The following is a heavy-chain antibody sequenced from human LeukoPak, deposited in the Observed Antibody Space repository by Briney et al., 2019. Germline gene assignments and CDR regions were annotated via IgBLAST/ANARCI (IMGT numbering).Heavy chain of an antibody. V-gene: IGHV1-24*01. CDR3: ATVGSTSRDFDY. J-gene: IGHJ4*02. Sequence: ASVKVSCKVFGYTLTELSMHWVRQAPGKGLEWMGGFDPEDGETIYVQKFQGRVTMTEDTSTDTAYMELSSLRSEDTAVYYCATVGSTSRDFDYWGQGTLVTVSS. CDR2: FDPEDGET. CDR1: GYTLTELS. D-gene: IGHD2-2*01.